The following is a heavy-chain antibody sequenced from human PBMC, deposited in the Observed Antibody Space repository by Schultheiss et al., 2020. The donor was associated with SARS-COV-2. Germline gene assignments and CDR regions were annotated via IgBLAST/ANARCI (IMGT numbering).Heavy chain of an antibody. V-gene: IGHV3-74*01. J-gene: IGHJ5*02. CDR3: AREAELPGYSSGWYASPTWFDP. CDR2: INSDGSST. Sequence: GGSLRLSCAASGFTFSSYWMHWVRQAPGKGLVWVSRINSDGSSTSYADSVKGRFTISRDNAKNTLYLQMNSLRAEDTAVYYCAREAELPGYSSGWYASPTWFDPWGQGTLVTVSS. CDR1: GFTFSSYW. D-gene: IGHD6-19*01.